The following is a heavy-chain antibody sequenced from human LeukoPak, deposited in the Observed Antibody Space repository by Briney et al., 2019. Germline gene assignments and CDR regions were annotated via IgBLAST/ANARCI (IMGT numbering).Heavy chain of an antibody. CDR1: GYTFTTYW. V-gene: IGHV5-51*01. Sequence: GESLKISCQGSGYTFTTYWIVWVRQMPGKGLKWMGLIYPGDSDTRYSPSFQGQVTISADKSINTAYLQWGSPKASDTAMYYCASLLLGYCTGTTCPFDYWGQGTLVTVSS. CDR2: IYPGDSDT. CDR3: ASLLLGYCTGTTCPFDY. D-gene: IGHD2-8*02. J-gene: IGHJ4*02.